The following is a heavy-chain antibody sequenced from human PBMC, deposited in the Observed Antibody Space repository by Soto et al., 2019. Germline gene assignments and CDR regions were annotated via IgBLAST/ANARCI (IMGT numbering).Heavy chain of an antibody. CDR3: VKERDQGIFYLKYYFDY. D-gene: IGHD2-21*01. V-gene: IGHV3-23*01. CDR1: GFPFSTYA. CDR2: ISASTGST. J-gene: IGHJ4*02. Sequence: ESGGGLVQPGGSLRLSCAGSGFPFSTYAMSWVRQAPGKGLEWVSGISASTGSTYYADSVTGRFTISRDNSKNTLYLQMNNLRAEDTAIYYCVKERDQGIFYLKYYFDYWGQGTLVTVTS.